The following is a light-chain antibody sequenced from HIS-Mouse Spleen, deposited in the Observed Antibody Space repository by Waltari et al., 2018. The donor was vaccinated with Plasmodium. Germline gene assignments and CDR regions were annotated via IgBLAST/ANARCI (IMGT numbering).Light chain of an antibody. CDR3: CSYAGSYTVV. V-gene: IGLV2-11*01. Sequence: QSALTQPRSVSGSPGQSVSISCTGTSSDVGGYNYVSWYQQHPGKAPKLMVYDVSNRPSGVPDRFSGSKSGNTASRTISGLQAEDEADYYCCSYAGSYTVVFGGGTKLTVL. CDR2: DVS. CDR1: SSDVGGYNY. J-gene: IGLJ2*01.